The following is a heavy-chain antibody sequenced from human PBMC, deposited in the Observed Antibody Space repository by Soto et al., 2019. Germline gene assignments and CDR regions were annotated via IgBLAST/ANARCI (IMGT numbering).Heavy chain of an antibody. D-gene: IGHD6-13*01. CDR1: GGTFSSYT. CDR2: IIPILGIA. Sequence: VQLVQSGAEVKKPGSSVKVSCKASGGTFSSYTISWVRQAPGQGLEWMGRIIPILGIANYAQKFQGRVTITADKSTSTAYMELSSLRSEDTAVYYCARDVIAAACTGSICWGQGTLVTVSS. CDR3: ARDVIAAACTGSIC. J-gene: IGHJ4*02. V-gene: IGHV1-69*02.